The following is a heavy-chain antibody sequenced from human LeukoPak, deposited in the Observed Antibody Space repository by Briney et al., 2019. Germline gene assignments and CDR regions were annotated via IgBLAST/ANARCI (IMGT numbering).Heavy chain of an antibody. CDR1: GFTFSSYS. D-gene: IGHD1-26*01. CDR3: AREIPSGSYAPDY. Sequence: GGSLRLSCAASGFTFSSYSMNWVRQAPGKGLEWVSYISSSGRSILNADSVKGRFTVSRDNAKNSLYLQMNSLRAEDTAVYYCAREIPSGSYAPDYWGQGTLVTVSS. CDR2: ISSSGRSI. J-gene: IGHJ4*02. V-gene: IGHV3-21*05.